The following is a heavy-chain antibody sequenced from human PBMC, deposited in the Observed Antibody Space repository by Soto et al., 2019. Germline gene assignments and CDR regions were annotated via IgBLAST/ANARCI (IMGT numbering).Heavy chain of an antibody. Sequence: GGSLRLSCAASGFTFSSYAMSWVRQAPGKGLEWVSAISGSGGSTYYADSVKGRFTISRDNSKNTLYLQMNSLRAEDTAVYYCAKVPTVTHFPGLPGPGHYYYYMDVWGKGTTVTVSS. D-gene: IGHD4-17*01. V-gene: IGHV3-23*01. CDR3: AKVPTVTHFPGLPGPGHYYYYMDV. CDR2: ISGSGGST. J-gene: IGHJ6*03. CDR1: GFTFSSYA.